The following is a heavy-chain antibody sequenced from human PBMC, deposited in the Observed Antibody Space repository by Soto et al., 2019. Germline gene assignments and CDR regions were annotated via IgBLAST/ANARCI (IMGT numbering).Heavy chain of an antibody. D-gene: IGHD3-3*01. CDR3: AKDSRFLEWLSPRSPDF. J-gene: IGHJ4*01. V-gene: IGHV3-23*01. CDR2: ISGSGGST. Sequence: PGGSLRLSRPAAGCTCSGCAMSWVRQAPGKGLEWVSAISGSGGSTYYADSVKGRFTISRDNSKNTLYLQMNSLRAEDTAVYYCAKDSRFLEWLSPRSPDFWGHGILVTVSS. CDR1: GCTCSGCA.